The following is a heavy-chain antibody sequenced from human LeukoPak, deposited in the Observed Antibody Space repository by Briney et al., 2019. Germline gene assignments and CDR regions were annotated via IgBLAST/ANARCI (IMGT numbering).Heavy chain of an antibody. D-gene: IGHD3-10*01. J-gene: IGHJ4*02. Sequence: GGSLRLSCVVSGISLTNYAMTWVCQAPGKGLEWVSYISERGGSTSYADSVKGRFTISRDTSLNTLYLQMTSLRAEDTAVYFCAKRGIVIRGILVIGYHQEAYHYDYWGQGVLVTVSS. CDR1: GISLTNYA. CDR2: ISERGGST. CDR3: AKRGIVIRGILVIGYHQEAYHYDY. V-gene: IGHV3-23*01.